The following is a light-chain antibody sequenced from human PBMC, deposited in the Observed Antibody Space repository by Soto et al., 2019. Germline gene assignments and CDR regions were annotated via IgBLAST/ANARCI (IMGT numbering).Light chain of an antibody. J-gene: IGKJ5*01. V-gene: IGKV3-11*01. CDR3: QQRNTCPIT. CDR2: DGY. CDR1: QTFRNL. Sequence: EIVSGETPGNQSLSRAERATLSYRASQTFRNLLAWYQQKPGQPPRLLIYDGYYRATDTPPRFSGSGSGTVFTFTISSLEAEDCAVYNCQQRNTCPITFGQGTRLEIK.